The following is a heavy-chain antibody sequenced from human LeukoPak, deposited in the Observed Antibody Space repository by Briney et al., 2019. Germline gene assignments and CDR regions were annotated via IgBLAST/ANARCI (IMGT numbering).Heavy chain of an antibody. CDR3: ARSYYYGSGSRWYHYGMDV. D-gene: IGHD3-10*01. CDR2: IYTSGST. Sequence: SETLSLTCTVSGGSISSYYWSWIRQPAGKGLEWIGRIYTSGSTNYNPSLKSRVTMSVDTSKDQFSLKLSSVTAADTAVYYCARSYYYGSGSRWYHYGMDVWGQGTTVTVSS. CDR1: GGSISSYY. V-gene: IGHV4-4*07. J-gene: IGHJ6*02.